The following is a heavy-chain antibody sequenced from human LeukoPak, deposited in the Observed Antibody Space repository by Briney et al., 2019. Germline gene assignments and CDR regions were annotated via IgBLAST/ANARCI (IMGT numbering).Heavy chain of an antibody. Sequence: SETLSLTCTVSGGSIRSYYWSWIRQPPGKGLEWIGYIYYSGSTNYNPSLKSRVTISVDTSKNQFSLKLSSVTAADTAVYYCTAASGSYWYFDLWGRGTLVTVSS. V-gene: IGHV4-59*01. CDR1: GGSIRSYY. CDR2: IYYSGST. J-gene: IGHJ2*01. CDR3: TAASGSYWYFDL. D-gene: IGHD6-13*01.